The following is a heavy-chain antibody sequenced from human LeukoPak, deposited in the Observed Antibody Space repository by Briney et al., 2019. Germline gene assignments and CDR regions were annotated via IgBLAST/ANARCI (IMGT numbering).Heavy chain of an antibody. CDR3: AKDQGSLTRSWYTGY. CDR2: INPYSGDT. CDR1: GYTFTGYH. J-gene: IGHJ4*02. V-gene: IGHV1-2*06. Sequence: ASVKVSCKASGYTFTGYHLHWVRQAPGQGLEWMGRINPYSGDTNFAQKFQGRVTMTRGTSITTAYMDLSSLTPDDTAVYFCAKDQGSLTRSWYTGYWGQGTQVTVSS. D-gene: IGHD6-13*01.